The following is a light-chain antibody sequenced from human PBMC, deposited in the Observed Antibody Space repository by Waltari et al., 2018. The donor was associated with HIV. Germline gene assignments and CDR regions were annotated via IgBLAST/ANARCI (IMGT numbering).Light chain of an antibody. Sequence: QSVLTQPPSVSGAPGLRVTISCTGSSSNIGARYDVHWYQHLPGTAPKLLIDRNNTRPSGVPDRFSGSRSGTSASLAITGLQAEDEADYYCQSYDSSLSGYVVFGGGTKLTVL. CDR1: SSNIGARYD. CDR2: RNN. V-gene: IGLV1-40*01. CDR3: QSYDSSLSGYVV. J-gene: IGLJ2*01.